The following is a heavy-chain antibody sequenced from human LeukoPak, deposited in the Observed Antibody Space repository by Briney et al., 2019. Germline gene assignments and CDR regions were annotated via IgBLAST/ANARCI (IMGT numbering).Heavy chain of an antibody. CDR2: IYHSGST. CDR1: GGSISSGGYY. Sequence: PSETLSLTCTVSGGSISSGGYYWSWIRQPPGKGLEWIGYIYHSGSTYYNPSLKSRVTISVDKSKNQFSLKLSSVTAADTAVYYCARDRGGHSYAYDYWGQGTLVTVSS. D-gene: IGHD5-18*01. CDR3: ARDRGGHSYAYDY. V-gene: IGHV4-30-2*01. J-gene: IGHJ4*02.